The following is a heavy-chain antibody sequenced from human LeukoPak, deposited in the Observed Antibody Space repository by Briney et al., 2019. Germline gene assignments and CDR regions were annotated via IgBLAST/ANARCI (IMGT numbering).Heavy chain of an antibody. CDR3: TRGRSNYYGMDV. CDR1: DGSINSYY. CDR2: IYYNGNT. J-gene: IGHJ6*02. D-gene: IGHD1-26*01. V-gene: IGHV4-59*01. Sequence: SETLSLTCSVSDGSINSYYWNWIRRPPGKGLEWIGYIYYNGNTNYSPSLKSRVTMSVDTSKNLFSLKVSSVTAADTAVYYCTRGRSNYYGMDVRGQGTTVTVSS.